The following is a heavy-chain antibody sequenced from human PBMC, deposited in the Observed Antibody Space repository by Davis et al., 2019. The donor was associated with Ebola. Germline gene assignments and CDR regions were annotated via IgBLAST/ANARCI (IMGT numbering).Heavy chain of an antibody. V-gene: IGHV4-38-2*01. D-gene: IGHD6-19*01. CDR1: GYSISSGYY. CDR2: IYHSGST. CDR3: ARGRQWLPLLDY. Sequence: PSETLSLTCAISGYSISSGYYWGWIRQPPGKGLEWIGSIYHSGSTYYNPSLKSRVTISVDTSKNQFSLKLSSVTAADTAVYYCARGRQWLPLLDYWGQGTLVTVSS. J-gene: IGHJ4*02.